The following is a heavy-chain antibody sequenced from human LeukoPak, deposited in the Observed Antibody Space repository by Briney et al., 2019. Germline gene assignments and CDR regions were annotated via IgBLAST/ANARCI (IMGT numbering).Heavy chain of an antibody. CDR2: ISAYNGNT. J-gene: IGHJ4*02. D-gene: IGHD5-18*01. Sequence: GASVKVSCSASGSTFTSNGISWVRQAPGQGLEWMGWISAYNGNTNYAQKLQGRVTMTTDTSTSTAYMELRSLRSDDTAVYYYARLRQLWYYFDYWGQGTLVTVSP. V-gene: IGHV1-18*01. CDR3: ARLRQLWYYFDY. CDR1: GSTFTSNG.